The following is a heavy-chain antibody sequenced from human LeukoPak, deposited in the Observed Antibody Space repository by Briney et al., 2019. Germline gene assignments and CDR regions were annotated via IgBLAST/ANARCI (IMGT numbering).Heavy chain of an antibody. D-gene: IGHD3-22*01. V-gene: IGHV1-69*13. CDR2: IIPIFGTA. J-gene: IGHJ4*02. CDR1: GYTLTELS. Sequence: SVKVSCKVSGYTLTELSMHWVRQAPGQGLEWMGGIIPIFGTANYAQKFQGRVTITADESTSTAYMELSSLRSEDTAVYYCARDMSPYYYDSSGYYYGYWGQGTLVTVSS. CDR3: ARDMSPYYYDSSGYYYGY.